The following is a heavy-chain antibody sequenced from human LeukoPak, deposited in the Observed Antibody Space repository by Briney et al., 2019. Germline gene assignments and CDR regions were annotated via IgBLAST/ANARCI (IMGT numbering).Heavy chain of an antibody. CDR2: ISSNGGST. Sequence: VGALRVSCVAPGFTFCSYAMHWVREAPGEGVGYVSAISSNGGSTYYTNSVKGRFTISRDNAKNSLYMQMNSLRAEDTAVYYCARAYSSGWPYYYYYGMYVWGQGTTVTASS. CDR1: GFTFCSYA. J-gene: IGHJ6*02. D-gene: IGHD6-19*01. CDR3: ARAYSSGWPYYYYYGMYV. V-gene: IGHV3-64*01.